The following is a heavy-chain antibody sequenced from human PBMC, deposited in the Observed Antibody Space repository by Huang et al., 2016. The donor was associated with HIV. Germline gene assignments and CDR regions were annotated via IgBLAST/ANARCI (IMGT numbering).Heavy chain of an antibody. CDR1: GYTFTTFG. Sequence: QVQLVQSGTEVRKPGASVKVSCKASGYTFTTFGITWVRQAPGHGLEWMGWSSRYNGMTEEEQKRRGRITMTKNTATTTAYRELRTVTSDDTAVYYCARSYGSGNDFLDFWGQGTLVTVSS. V-gene: IGHV1-18*04. D-gene: IGHD3-10*01. J-gene: IGHJ3*01. CDR3: ARSYGSGNDFLDF. CDR2: SSRYNGMT.